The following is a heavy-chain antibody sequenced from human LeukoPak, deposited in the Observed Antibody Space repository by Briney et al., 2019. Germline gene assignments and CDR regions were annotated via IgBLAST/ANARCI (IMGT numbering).Heavy chain of an antibody. D-gene: IGHD3-3*01. V-gene: IGHV1-24*01. CDR2: FDPEDGET. CDR3: ATPPLPHVRSGLSPFKRFLGWFAP. J-gene: IGHJ5*02. CDR1: GYTLTELS. Sequence: ASVKVSCKVSGYTLTELSMHWVRQAPGKGLEWMGGFDPEDGETIYAQKFQGRVTMTAHTSTDTASMELSSLRSEDTAVYYCATPPLPHVRSGLSPFKRFLGWFAPWDQRTLATVSS.